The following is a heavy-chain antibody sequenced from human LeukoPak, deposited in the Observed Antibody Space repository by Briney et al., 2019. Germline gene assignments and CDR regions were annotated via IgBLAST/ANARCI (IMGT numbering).Heavy chain of an antibody. CDR3: TTETEDDYGDYGRRGYFDY. Sequence: GGSLRLSCAASGFTFSNAWMSWVRQAPGKGLDWVGRIKSKTDGGTTDYAAPVKGRFTISRDDSKNTLYLQMNSLKTEDTAVYYWTTETEDDYGDYGRRGYFDYWGQGTLVTVSS. CDR2: IKSKTDGGTT. CDR1: GFTFSNAW. V-gene: IGHV3-15*01. D-gene: IGHD4-17*01. J-gene: IGHJ4*02.